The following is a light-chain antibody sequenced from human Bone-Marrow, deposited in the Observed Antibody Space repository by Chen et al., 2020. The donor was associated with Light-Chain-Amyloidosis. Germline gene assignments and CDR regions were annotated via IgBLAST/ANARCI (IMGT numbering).Light chain of an antibody. V-gene: IGKV1-33*01. CDR1: QDIDNY. J-gene: IGKJ4*01. CDR2: DAS. CDR3: QQYDRLPLT. Sequence: DIQMTQSPSSLSASVGDRVTITCQANQDIDNYLNWYQQKPGKAPNLLIYDASNLETGVPSRFSGRGSGTHFTLTISSLQPEDVATYFCQQYDRLPLTFGGGTKIETK.